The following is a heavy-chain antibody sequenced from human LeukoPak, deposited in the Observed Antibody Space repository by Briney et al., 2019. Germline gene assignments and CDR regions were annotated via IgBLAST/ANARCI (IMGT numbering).Heavy chain of an antibody. CDR1: GFTFSSYG. CDR2: IYSGGST. D-gene: IGHD6-13*01. V-gene: IGHV3-53*01. J-gene: IGHJ4*02. Sequence: GGSLRLSCAASGFTFSSYGMHWVRQAPGKGLEWVSVIYSGGSTYYADSVKGRFTISRDNSKNTLYLQMNSLRAEDTAVYYCAREGIAAAGPLYYFDYWGQGTLVTVSS. CDR3: AREGIAAAGPLYYFDY.